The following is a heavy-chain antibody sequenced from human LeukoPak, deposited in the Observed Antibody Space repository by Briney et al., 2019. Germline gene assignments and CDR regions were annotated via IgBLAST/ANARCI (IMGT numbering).Heavy chain of an antibody. CDR3: AKDDSSSWYLSCYFDY. J-gene: IGHJ4*02. CDR1: GFTFSSYG. D-gene: IGHD6-13*01. Sequence: GGSLRLSCAASGFTFSSYGMHWVRQAPGKGLEWVAVISYDGSNKYYADSVKGRLTISRDNSKNTLYLQMNSLRAEDTAVYYCAKDDSSSWYLSCYFDYWGQGTLVTVSS. CDR2: ISYDGSNK. V-gene: IGHV3-30*18.